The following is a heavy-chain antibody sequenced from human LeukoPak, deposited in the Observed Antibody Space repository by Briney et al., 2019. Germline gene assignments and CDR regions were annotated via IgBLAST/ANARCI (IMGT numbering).Heavy chain of an antibody. CDR3: ARIQGVGLEAPMVDY. D-gene: IGHD3/OR15-3a*01. J-gene: IGHJ4*02. CDR2: IRSKAYGGTT. Sequence: GGSLRLSCTASGFTFGDYAMSWVRQAPGKGLEWVGFIRSKAYGGTTECAASVKGRFTISRDDSKSIAYLQMNSLKTEDTAVYYCARIQGVGLEAPMVDYWGQGTLVTVSS. CDR1: GFTFGDYA. V-gene: IGHV3-49*04.